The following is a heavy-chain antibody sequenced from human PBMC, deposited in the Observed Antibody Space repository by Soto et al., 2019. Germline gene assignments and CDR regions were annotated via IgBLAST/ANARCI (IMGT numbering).Heavy chain of an antibody. V-gene: IGHV1-46*01. CDR2: INPSGGST. D-gene: IGHD1-26*01. CDR1: GYTFARYY. J-gene: IGHJ4*02. Sequence: ASVKVSCKASGYTFARYYMHWVRQAPGQGLEWMGIINPSGGSTSYAQKFQGRVTMTRDTSTSTVYMELSSLRSEDTAVYYCARESMSAREVDPYWGQGTLVTVSS. CDR3: ARESMSAREVDPY.